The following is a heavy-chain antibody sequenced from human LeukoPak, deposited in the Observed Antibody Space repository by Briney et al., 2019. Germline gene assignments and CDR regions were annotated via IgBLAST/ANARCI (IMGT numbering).Heavy chain of an antibody. CDR3: ARLSEELEAHFDF. J-gene: IGHJ4*02. V-gene: IGHV5-51*01. CDR1: GYRFNSYW. D-gene: IGHD1-1*01. CDR2: IYGDDSEI. Sequence: GESLKISCKGAGYRFNSYWIGWVRQMPGQGLQWMGVIYGDDSEIRYSPSFQGQVTISADKSINTAYLQWSSLKASDTAMYYCARLSEELEAHFDFWGQGTPVTVSS.